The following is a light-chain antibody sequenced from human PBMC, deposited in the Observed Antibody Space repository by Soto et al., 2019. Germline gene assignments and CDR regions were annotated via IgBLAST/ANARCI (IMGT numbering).Light chain of an antibody. V-gene: IGLV2-14*03. J-gene: IGLJ7*01. Sequence: QSALTQPASVSGSPGQSITISFTGTTSDVEDYNFVSWYQQHPAKAPKLIIYDVSSRPSGVSSRFSGSKSGNTASLTISGLQAEDEADYYCSSFTDSNTVVFGAGTQLTVL. CDR3: SSFTDSNTVV. CDR1: TSDVEDYNF. CDR2: DVS.